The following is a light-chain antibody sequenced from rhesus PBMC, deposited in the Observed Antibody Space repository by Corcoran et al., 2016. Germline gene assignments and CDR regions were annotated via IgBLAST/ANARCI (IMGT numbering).Light chain of an antibody. CDR1: QSVSII. V-gene: IGKV3-35*01. CDR2: DAS. CDR3: QQYSNWPRT. Sequence: EIVLTQSPATLSLSPGERATLSCRASQSVSIILAWYQQKPGQAPRLLISDASSRATGIPDRFSGSGSGTDFTLIISSLEPEDVGVYYCQQYSNWPRTFGQGTKVEIK. J-gene: IGKJ1*01.